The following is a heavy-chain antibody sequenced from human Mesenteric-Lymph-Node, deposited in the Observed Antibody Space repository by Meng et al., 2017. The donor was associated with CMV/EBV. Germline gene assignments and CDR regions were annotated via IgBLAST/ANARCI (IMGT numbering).Heavy chain of an antibody. CDR2: ITIIPIVGKG. J-gene: IGHJ4*02. D-gene: IGHD6-19*01. Sequence: SVKVSCKASGGSFNNYAINWVRQAPGQGLEYMGGITIIPIVGKGNYAQRFQGRATITADKSTSTAYMELSSLSSGDTAVYYCASGVQVAELDYWGQGTLVTVSS. CDR3: ASGVQVAELDY. V-gene: IGHV1-69*10. CDR1: GGSFNNYA.